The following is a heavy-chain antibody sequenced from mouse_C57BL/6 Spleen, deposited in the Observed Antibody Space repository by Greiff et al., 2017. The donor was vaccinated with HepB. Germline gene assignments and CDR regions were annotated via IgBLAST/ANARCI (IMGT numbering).Heavy chain of an antibody. CDR2: IDPSDSYT. Sequence: VQLQQPGAELVKPGASVKLSCKASGYTFTSYWMQWVKQRPGQGLEWIGEIDPSDSYTNYNQKFKGKATLTVNTSSSTAYMQLSSLTSEDSAVYYCASAYGYDGYFDVWGTGTTVTVSS. V-gene: IGHV1-50*01. CDR3: ASAYGYDGYFDV. D-gene: IGHD2-2*01. CDR1: GYTFTSYW. J-gene: IGHJ1*03.